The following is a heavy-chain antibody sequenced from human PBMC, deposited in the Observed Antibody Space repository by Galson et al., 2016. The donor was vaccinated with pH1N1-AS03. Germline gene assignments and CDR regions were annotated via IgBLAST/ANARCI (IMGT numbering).Heavy chain of an antibody. V-gene: IGHV3-30*03. CDR1: GFPFSGYD. Sequence: SLRLSCAASGFPFSGYDMHWARQAPGKGLEWVALSSHDGISTYYADSVKGRFTVSRDSSRNTLYLQLSSLRPEDTAIYYCNTGWSSRDAGHLGQGTLVTVSS. J-gene: IGHJ1*01. CDR3: NTGWSSRDAGH. D-gene: IGHD1-1*01. CDR2: SSHDGIST.